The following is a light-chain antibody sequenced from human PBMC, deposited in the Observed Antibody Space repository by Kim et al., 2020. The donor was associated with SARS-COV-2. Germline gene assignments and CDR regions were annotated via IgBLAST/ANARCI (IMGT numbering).Light chain of an antibody. CDR2: KAS. CDR1: QSIYSY. Sequence: ASVGDRVTITCRASQSIYSYLAWYQQKPGNVPKILIYKASTLQSGVPSRFSRSESGTEFTLTISSLQPDDFATYYCQQFYTYPITFGQGTRLEIK. CDR3: QQFYTYPIT. V-gene: IGKV1-5*03. J-gene: IGKJ5*01.